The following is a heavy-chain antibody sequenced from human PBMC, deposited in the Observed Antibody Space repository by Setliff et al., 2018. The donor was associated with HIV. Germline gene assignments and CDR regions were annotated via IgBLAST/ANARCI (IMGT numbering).Heavy chain of an antibody. V-gene: IGHV3-48*04. CDR3: ARGANDAFDI. J-gene: IGHJ3*02. CDR1: GFTFSNYS. Sequence: PGGSLRLSCAASGFTFSNYSMNWVRQAPGKGLEWVSYISSSSSTIYYADSVKGRFTISRDNAKNSLYLQMNSLRAEDTAVYYCARGANDAFDIWGQGTMVTVSS. CDR2: ISSSSSTI.